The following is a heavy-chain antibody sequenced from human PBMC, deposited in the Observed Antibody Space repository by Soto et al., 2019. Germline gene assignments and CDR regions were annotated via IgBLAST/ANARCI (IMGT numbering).Heavy chain of an antibody. J-gene: IGHJ5*02. CDR1: GGSISSGGYY. CDR2: IYYSGST. V-gene: IGHV4-31*03. Sequence: SETLSLTCTVSGGSISSGGYYWSWIRQHPGKGLEWIGYIYYSGSTYYNPSLKSRVTISVDTSKNQFSLKLSSVTAADTAVYYCXRVSAVGRGDYVNWFDPWGPGTQVTVSS. D-gene: IGHD4-17*01. CDR3: XRVSAVGRGDYVNWFDP.